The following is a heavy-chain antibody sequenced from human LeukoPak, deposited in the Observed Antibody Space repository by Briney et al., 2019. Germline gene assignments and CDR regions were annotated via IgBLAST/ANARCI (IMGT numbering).Heavy chain of an antibody. CDR2: IYYSGTT. Sequence: PSETLSLTCTVSGGSISSSRYYWAWIRQPPGKGLEWIGTIYYSGTTYYNPSLKSRVTISVDTSKNQFSLKLSSVTAADTAVFYCARGEIDWLRSPGALYYFDYWGQGILVTVSS. CDR3: ARGEIDWLRSPGALYYFDY. D-gene: IGHD5-12*01. J-gene: IGHJ4*02. V-gene: IGHV4-39*07. CDR1: GGSISSSRYY.